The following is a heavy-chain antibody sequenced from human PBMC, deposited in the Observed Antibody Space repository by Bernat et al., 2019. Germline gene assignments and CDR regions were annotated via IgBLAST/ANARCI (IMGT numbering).Heavy chain of an antibody. CDR1: GGSISSSSYY. Sequence: QLQLQESGPGLVKPSETLSLICTVSGGSISSSSYYWGWIRQPPGKGLEWIGSIYYSGSTYYSPSFKSRVTISVDTSKSQFSLKLSAVTAADTAVYYGARHLWERIYSNYGGGWFDPWGQGILVTVSS. J-gene: IGHJ5*02. CDR3: ARHLWERIYSNYGGGWFDP. CDR2: IYYSGST. V-gene: IGHV4-39*01. D-gene: IGHD4-11*01.